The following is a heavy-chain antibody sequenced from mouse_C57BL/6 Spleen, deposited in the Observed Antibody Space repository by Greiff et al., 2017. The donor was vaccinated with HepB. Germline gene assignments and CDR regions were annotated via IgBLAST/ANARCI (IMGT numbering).Heavy chain of an antibody. Sequence: VQLQESGAELVRPGTSVKVSCKASGYAFTNYLIEWVKQRPGQGLEWIGVINPGSGGTNYNEKFKGKATLTADKSSSTAYMQLSSLTSEDSAVYFCARWDHYWGQGTSVTVSS. D-gene: IGHD4-1*01. J-gene: IGHJ4*01. CDR3: ARWDHY. CDR2: INPGSGGT. V-gene: IGHV1-54*01. CDR1: GYAFTNYL.